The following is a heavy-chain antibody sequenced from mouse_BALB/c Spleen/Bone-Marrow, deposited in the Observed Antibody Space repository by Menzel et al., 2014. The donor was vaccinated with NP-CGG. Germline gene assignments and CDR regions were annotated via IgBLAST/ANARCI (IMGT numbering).Heavy chain of an antibody. CDR3: ASYDYGSSLFAS. V-gene: IGHV14-3*02. Sequence: VQLQQSGAELVKPGASVKLSCTASGFNIKDTYMHWVKQRPEQGLEWIGRIDPANGNTKYDPKFQGKATITADTSSNPADLQLSSLTSEDTAVYYCASYDYGSSLFASWGQGTLVTVSA. CDR2: IDPANGNT. CDR1: GFNIKDTY. D-gene: IGHD1-1*01. J-gene: IGHJ3*01.